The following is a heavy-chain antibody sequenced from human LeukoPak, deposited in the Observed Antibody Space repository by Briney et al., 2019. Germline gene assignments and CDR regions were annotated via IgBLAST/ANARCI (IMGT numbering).Heavy chain of an antibody. D-gene: IGHD5-24*01. CDR2: IIPIFGAV. CDR1: GGTFNSYT. CDR3: ARGPIDMATDRPAEYFHH. Sequence: SVKVSCKASGGTFNSYTISWVRQVPGQGLEWMGRIIPIFGAVDYAQKFQGRVTITADNSTSTAYMELISLKSEDTAVYYCARGPIDMATDRPAEYFHHWGQGTLVTVSS. J-gene: IGHJ1*01. V-gene: IGHV1-69*08.